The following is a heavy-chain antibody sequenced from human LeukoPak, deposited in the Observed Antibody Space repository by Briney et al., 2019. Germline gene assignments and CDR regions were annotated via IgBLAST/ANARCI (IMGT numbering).Heavy chain of an antibody. CDR1: GFTFSSYE. D-gene: IGHD5-18*01. V-gene: IGHV3-48*03. CDR2: ISSSGSTI. Sequence: GGSLRLSCAASGFTFSSYEMNWVRQAPGKGLEWVSYISSSGSTIYYADSVKGRFTISRDNAKNSLYLQMNSLRAEDTAVYYCARDQGYSYGHDAFGFWGQGTMVTVSS. J-gene: IGHJ3*01. CDR3: ARDQGYSYGHDAFGF.